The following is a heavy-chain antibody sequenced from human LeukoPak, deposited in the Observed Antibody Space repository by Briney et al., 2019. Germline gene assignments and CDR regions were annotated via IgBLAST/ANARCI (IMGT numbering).Heavy chain of an antibody. CDR2: ISSSSSYI. D-gene: IGHD3-22*01. Sequence: GGSLRLSCAASGFTFSSYSMNWVRQAPGKGLEWVSSISSSSSYIYYADSVKGRFTISRDNAKNSLYLQMNSLRAEDTAVYYCARVTYYYKSTNYVMDVGGQGPTVTVSS. CDR3: ARVTYYYKSTNYVMDV. J-gene: IGHJ6*02. CDR1: GFTFSSYS. V-gene: IGHV3-21*01.